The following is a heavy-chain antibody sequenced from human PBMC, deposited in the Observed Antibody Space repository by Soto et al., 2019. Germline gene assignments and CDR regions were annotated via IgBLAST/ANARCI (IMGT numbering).Heavy chain of an antibody. J-gene: IGHJ4*02. CDR2: INAGNGNT. Sequence: ASVKVSCKASGYTFTSYAMHWVRQAPGQRFEWMGWINAGNGNTKYSQKFKGRVTITRETSASTAYMELSSLRSEDTAVYYCAKQRGSGPRAYFDYWGQGTLVTVS. CDR1: GYTFTSYA. D-gene: IGHD3-10*01. V-gene: IGHV1-3*01. CDR3: AKQRGSGPRAYFDY.